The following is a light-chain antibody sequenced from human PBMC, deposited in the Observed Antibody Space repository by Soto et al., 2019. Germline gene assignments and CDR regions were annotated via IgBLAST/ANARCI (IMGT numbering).Light chain of an antibody. V-gene: IGLV2-11*01. Sequence: QSVLTQPRSVSGSPGQSVTISCTGTSSDVGVYNYVSWYQQHPGKAPKLMIYDVSKRPSGVPDRFSGSKSGNTASLTISGLQAEDEADHYCCSYAGSYTLGVFGGGTKVTVL. CDR1: SSDVGVYNY. CDR3: CSYAGSYTLGV. CDR2: DVS. J-gene: IGLJ3*02.